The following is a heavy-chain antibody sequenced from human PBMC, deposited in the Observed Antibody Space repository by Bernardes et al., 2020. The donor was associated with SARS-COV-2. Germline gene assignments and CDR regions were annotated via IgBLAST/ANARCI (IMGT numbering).Heavy chain of an antibody. J-gene: IGHJ5*02. CDR1: GYTFTSFD. CDR3: ARAEGEGFYDSDNYLGGFDP. Sequence: ASVKVSCKASGYTFTSFDINWVRQAPGQGLEWMGWVTPSTGKTVYAQHFQGRVTMTRDTSTRTAYMELSGLESEDTAVYYCARAEGEGFYDSDNYLGGFDPWGQGTLVVVSS. CDR2: VTPSTGKT. V-gene: IGHV1-8*01. D-gene: IGHD3-22*01.